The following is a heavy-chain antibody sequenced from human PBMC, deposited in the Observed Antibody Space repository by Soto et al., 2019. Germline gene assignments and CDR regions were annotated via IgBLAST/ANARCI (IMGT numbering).Heavy chain of an antibody. CDR3: ARSSPVVTDV. CDR1: GGSISSGDYY. Sequence: QVQLQESGPGLVKPSQTLSLTCTVSGGSISSGDYYWSWIRQPPGKGLEWIGYIYYSGSTYYNPSLKSRVTKPVDPSKKQFSLKLSSVTAADTALYYCARSSPVVTDVWGQGTTVTVSS. D-gene: IGHD5-18*01. J-gene: IGHJ6*02. V-gene: IGHV4-30-4*01. CDR2: IYYSGST.